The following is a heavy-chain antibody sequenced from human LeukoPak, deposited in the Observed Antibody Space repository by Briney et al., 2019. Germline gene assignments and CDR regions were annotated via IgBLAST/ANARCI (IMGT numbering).Heavy chain of an antibody. D-gene: IGHD6-19*01. CDR2: ISGSGGSI. CDR3: ANGPSSYAEGAFDI. CDR1: GFTFSNYA. V-gene: IGHV3-23*01. Sequence: PGGSLRLSCAASGFTFSNYAMSWVRQAPGKGLEWVSPISGSGGSIYYADSVKGRFTISRDNSKNTLYPQMNSLRAEDTAVYYCANGPSSYAEGAFDIWGQGTMVTVSS. J-gene: IGHJ3*02.